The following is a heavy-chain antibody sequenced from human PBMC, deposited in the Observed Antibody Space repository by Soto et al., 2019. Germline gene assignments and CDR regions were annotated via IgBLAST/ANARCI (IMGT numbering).Heavy chain of an antibody. D-gene: IGHD3-9*01. CDR1: GVSISSYY. Sequence: PSETLSLTCTVSGVSISSYYWSWIRQPPGKGLEWIGYIYYSGSTNYNPSLKSRVTISVDTSKNQFSLKLSSVTAADTAVYYCARAWDRKRYGNFDYWGQGTLVTVSS. V-gene: IGHV4-59*01. CDR3: ARAWDRKRYGNFDY. CDR2: IYYSGST. J-gene: IGHJ4*02.